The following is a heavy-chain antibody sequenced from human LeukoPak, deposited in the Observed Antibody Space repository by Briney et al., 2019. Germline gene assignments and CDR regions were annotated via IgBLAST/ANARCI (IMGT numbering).Heavy chain of an antibody. D-gene: IGHD3-22*01. J-gene: IGHJ4*02. Sequence: ASVKVSCKASGYTFTSYAMNWVRQAPGQGLEWMGWINTNTGNPTYAQGFTGRFVFSLDTSVSTAYLQISSLKAEDTAVYYCTRTSRDYGSSGQHFDYWGQGTLVTVSS. CDR1: GYTFTSYA. V-gene: IGHV7-4-1*02. CDR2: INTNTGNP. CDR3: TRTSRDYGSSGQHFDY.